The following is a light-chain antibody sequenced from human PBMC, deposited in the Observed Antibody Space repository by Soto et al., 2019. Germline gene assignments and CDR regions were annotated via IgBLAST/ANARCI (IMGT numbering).Light chain of an antibody. J-gene: IGLJ2*01. CDR2: EVS. V-gene: IGLV2-14*01. CDR1: SSDVGAYGY. CDR3: SSYTTSSTVV. Sequence: QSALTQPASVSGSPGQSITISCTGTSSDVGAYGYVSWYQQHPGKAPKLMIYEVSSRPSGVSNRCSGSKSGNAASLTISGLQAEDEADYYCSSYTTSSTVVFGGGTKLTVL.